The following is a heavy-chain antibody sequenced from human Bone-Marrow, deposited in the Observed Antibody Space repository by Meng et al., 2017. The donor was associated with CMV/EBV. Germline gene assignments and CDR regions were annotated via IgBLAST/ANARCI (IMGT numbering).Heavy chain of an antibody. CDR3: ARDISGITMVRGDY. J-gene: IGHJ4*02. CDR1: GGSINSYY. V-gene: IGHV4-59*01. CDR2: VNYNGIT. Sequence: GSLRLSCTVSGGSINSYYWSWIRQPPGKGLEWIGYVNYNGITNYNPSLKSRVTISVDTSKKQFSLKLTSVTAADTAVYYCARDISGITMVRGDYWGQGTLVTVSS. D-gene: IGHD3-10*01.